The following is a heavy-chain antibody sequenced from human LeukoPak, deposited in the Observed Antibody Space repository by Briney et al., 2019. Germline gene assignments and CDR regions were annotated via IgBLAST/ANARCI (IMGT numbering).Heavy chain of an antibody. V-gene: IGHV1-18*01. D-gene: IGHD2-2*01. Sequence: GASVKVSCKASGYTFTSYGISWVRQAPGQGLEWMGWISAYNGNTNYAQKLQGRVTMTTDTSTSTAYVELRSLRSDDTAVYYCARGAGYCSSTSCHVFSVDYYYYGMDVWGQGTTVTVSS. CDR1: GYTFTSYG. J-gene: IGHJ6*02. CDR2: ISAYNGNT. CDR3: ARGAGYCSSTSCHVFSVDYYYYGMDV.